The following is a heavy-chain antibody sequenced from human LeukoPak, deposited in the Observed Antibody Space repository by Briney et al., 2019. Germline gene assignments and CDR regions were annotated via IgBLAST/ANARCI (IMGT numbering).Heavy chain of an antibody. Sequence: SETLSLTCTVSGGSISGYYWSWIRQPPGKGLEWLGYIYYSGSTNYNPSLKSRVTISVETSKNQFSLRLSSVTAADTAVYYCAKETGGTYSNDLFDMWGQGTMVTVSS. CDR1: GGSISGYY. J-gene: IGHJ3*02. CDR2: IYYSGST. CDR3: AKETGGTYSNDLFDM. V-gene: IGHV4-59*01. D-gene: IGHD2-8*02.